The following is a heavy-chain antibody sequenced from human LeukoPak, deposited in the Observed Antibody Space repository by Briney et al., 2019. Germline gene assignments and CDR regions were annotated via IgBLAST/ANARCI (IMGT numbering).Heavy chain of an antibody. V-gene: IGHV4-59*02. CDR3: ARGMEMATDAFDY. D-gene: IGHD5-24*01. CDR1: GGSVSSYY. Sequence: SETLSLTCTVSGGSVSSYYWSWIRQPPGKGLEWIGYIYYSGSTNYNPSLKSRVTISVDTSKNQFSLKLSSVTAADTAVYYCARGMEMATDAFDYWGQGTLVTVSS. CDR2: IYYSGST. J-gene: IGHJ4*02.